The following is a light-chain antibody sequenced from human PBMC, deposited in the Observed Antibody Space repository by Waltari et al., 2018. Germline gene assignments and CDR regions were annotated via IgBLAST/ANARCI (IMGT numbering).Light chain of an antibody. CDR3: QQYNDWPRT. J-gene: IGKJ1*01. CDR2: RAS. V-gene: IGKV3D-15*01. CDR1: QSVGTN. Sequence: EIVLTQSPATLSVSPGDRVTLSCRASQSVGTNLAWYKHSPGRAPRLLVYRASTRASYIPARFSASGSGTEFTLSISTLQSEDSAVFYCQQYNDWPRTFGQGTKVEIK.